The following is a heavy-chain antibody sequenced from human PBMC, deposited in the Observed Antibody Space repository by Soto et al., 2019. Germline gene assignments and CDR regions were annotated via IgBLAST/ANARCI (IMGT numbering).Heavy chain of an antibody. Sequence: QVQLVESGGGVVQPGRSLRLSCAASGFTFSMYVMHWVRQAPGKGLEWVAVMAYDGNREYYGDSVKVRFFVSRDNSKNTLYLQMNSLRPEDTAVYYCARVGGSFYGSWDSWGQGALVTVSS. D-gene: IGHD1-26*01. CDR1: GFTFSMYV. V-gene: IGHV3-30-3*01. CDR2: MAYDGNRE. CDR3: ARVGGSFYGSWDS. J-gene: IGHJ4*02.